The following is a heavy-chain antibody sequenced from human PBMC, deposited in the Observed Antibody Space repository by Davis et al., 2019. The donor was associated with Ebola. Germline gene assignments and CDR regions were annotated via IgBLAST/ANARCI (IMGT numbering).Heavy chain of an antibody. D-gene: IGHD4-17*01. V-gene: IGHV3-30*18. J-gene: IGHJ4*02. CDR3: AKDAPPRYDYGDYGDY. CDR1: GFTFSSYG. CDR2: ISYDGSNK. Sequence: PGGSLRLSCAASGFTFSSYGMHWVRQAPGKGLEWVAVISYDGSNKYYADSVKGRFTISRDNSKNTLYLQMNSLRAEDTAVYYCAKDAPPRYDYGDYGDYWGQGTLVTVSS.